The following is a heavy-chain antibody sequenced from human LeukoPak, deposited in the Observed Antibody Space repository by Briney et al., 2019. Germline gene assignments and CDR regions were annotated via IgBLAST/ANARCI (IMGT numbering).Heavy chain of an antibody. J-gene: IGHJ6*03. CDR2: IYTSGST. Sequence: PSETLSLTCTVSGGSISSSSYYWGWIRQPPGKGLEWIGSIYTSGSTNYNPSLKSRVTMSVDTSKNQFSLKLSSVTAADTAVYYCARNSYYYMDVWGKGTTVTISS. CDR1: GGSISSSSYY. V-gene: IGHV4-39*07. CDR3: ARNSYYYMDV.